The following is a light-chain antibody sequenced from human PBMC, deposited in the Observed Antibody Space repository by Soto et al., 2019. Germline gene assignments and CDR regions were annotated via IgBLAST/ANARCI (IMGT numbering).Light chain of an antibody. V-gene: IGLV2-14*01. CDR3: SSYTSGSTLYV. Sequence: QSALTQPASVSGSPGQSITISCTGTSSDVGSYNYVSWYQHHPGKAPRLMIYASSNRPSGVSHRFSGSRSGNTASLTISGLQAEDEADYYCSSYTSGSTLYVFGTWTKVTVL. J-gene: IGLJ1*01. CDR1: SSDVGSYNY. CDR2: ASS.